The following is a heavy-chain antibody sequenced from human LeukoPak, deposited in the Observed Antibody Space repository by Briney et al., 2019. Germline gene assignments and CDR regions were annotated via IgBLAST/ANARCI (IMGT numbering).Heavy chain of an antibody. V-gene: IGHV3-23*01. CDR2: ISSSGT. J-gene: IGHJ4*02. CDR3: ARDPGGSFDY. Sequence: GGSLRLSCAASGFTFNNYAMSWVRQAPGKGLEWVSTISSSGTNYADSVEGRFTISRDNSKSTVDLQMNSLRADDTAVYYCARDPGGSFDYWGQGTLVTVSS. CDR1: GFTFNNYA. D-gene: IGHD3-16*01.